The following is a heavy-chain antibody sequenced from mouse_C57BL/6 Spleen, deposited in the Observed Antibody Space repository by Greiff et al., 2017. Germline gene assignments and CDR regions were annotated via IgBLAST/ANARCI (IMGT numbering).Heavy chain of an antibody. CDR3: ARNWDCYFYF. Sequence: QVQLKQSGPELVKPGASVKISCKASGYSFTSYYIHWVKQRPGQGLEWIGWIYPGSGNTKYNEKFKGKATLTADTSSSTAYMQLSSLTSEYSAVYYCARNWDCYFYFWGTGTTVTVSS. D-gene: IGHD4-1*01. CDR1: GYSFTSYY. J-gene: IGHJ1*03. V-gene: IGHV1-66*01. CDR2: IYPGSGNT.